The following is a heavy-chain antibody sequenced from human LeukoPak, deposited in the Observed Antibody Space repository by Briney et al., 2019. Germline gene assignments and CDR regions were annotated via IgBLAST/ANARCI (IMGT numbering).Heavy chain of an antibody. CDR2: ISSSSSYI. CDR3: AKDFVWRRNSRPENFDY. V-gene: IGHV3-21*01. CDR1: GFTFSSYS. D-gene: IGHD3-16*01. J-gene: IGHJ4*02. Sequence: PGGSLRLSCAASGFTFSSYSMNRVRQAPGKGLEWVSSISSSSSYIYYADSVKGRFTISRDNAKNSLYLQMNSLRAEDTAVYYCAKDFVWRRNSRPENFDYWGQGTLVTVSS.